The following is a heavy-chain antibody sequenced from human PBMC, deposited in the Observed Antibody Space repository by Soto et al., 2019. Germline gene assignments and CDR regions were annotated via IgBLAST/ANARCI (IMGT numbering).Heavy chain of an antibody. CDR2: INPSGGST. D-gene: IGHD3-10*01. CDR1: GYTFTSYY. CDR3: ARDGYLYYGSGSYYGY. J-gene: IGHJ4*02. V-gene: IGHV1-46*01. Sequence: GASVKVSCKASGYTFTSYYMHWVRQAPGQGLEWMGIINPSGGSTSYAQKFQGRVTMTRDTSTSTVYMELSSLRSEDTAVYYCARDGYLYYGSGSYYGYWGQGTLVTVSS.